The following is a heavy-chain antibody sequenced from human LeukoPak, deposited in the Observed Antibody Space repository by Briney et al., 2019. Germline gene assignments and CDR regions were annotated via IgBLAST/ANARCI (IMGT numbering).Heavy chain of an antibody. CDR1: GGSFSGYY. Sequence: PSETLSLTCAVYGGSFSGYYWSWIRQPPGKGLEWIGEINRSGSTNYNPSLKSRVTISVDTSKNQFSLKLSSVTAADTAVYYCARGCWGAYCGGDLDDAFDIWGQGTMVTVSS. J-gene: IGHJ3*02. CDR2: INRSGST. D-gene: IGHD2-21*02. CDR3: ARGCWGAYCGGDLDDAFDI. V-gene: IGHV4-34*01.